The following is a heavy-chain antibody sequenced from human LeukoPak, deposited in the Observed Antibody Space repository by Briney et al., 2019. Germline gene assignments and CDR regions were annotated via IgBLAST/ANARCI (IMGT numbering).Heavy chain of an antibody. CDR3: ARVNGLPRQYYFDY. Sequence: SETLSLTCAVYGGSFSGYYWSWIRQPPGKGLEWIGEINHSGSTNYNPSLKSRVTISVDTSKNRFSLKLSSVTAADTAVYYCARVNGLPRQYYFDYWGQGTLVTVSS. V-gene: IGHV4-34*01. CDR1: GGSFSGYY. D-gene: IGHD3-16*01. J-gene: IGHJ4*02. CDR2: INHSGST.